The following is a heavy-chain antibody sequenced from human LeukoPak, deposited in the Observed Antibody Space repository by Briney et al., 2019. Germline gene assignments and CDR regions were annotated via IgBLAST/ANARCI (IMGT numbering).Heavy chain of an antibody. V-gene: IGHV4-39*01. D-gene: IGHD3-22*01. CDR1: GGSISSSSYY. CDR2: IYYRGST. CDR3: ASYDYYDISGYPTDY. Sequence: SETLSLTCTVSGGSISSSSYYWGWIRQPPGKGLEWVASIYYRGSTYYNPSLKSRVTISVDTSKNQFFLKLTSVTAADTAVYYCASYDYYDISGYPTDYWGHGTLVTVSS. J-gene: IGHJ4*01.